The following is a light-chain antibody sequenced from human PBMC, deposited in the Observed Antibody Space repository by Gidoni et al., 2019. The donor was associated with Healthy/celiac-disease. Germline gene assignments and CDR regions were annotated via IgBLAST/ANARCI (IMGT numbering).Light chain of an antibody. CDR1: QDISNY. CDR2: DAS. J-gene: IGKJ2*01. CDR3: QQYDNLPYT. V-gene: IGKV1-33*01. Sequence: DIQMTQSPSPLSASVGDRVTITCQASQDISNYLNWYQQKPGKAPKLLIYDASNVETGVPSRFSGSGSGTDFTFTISSLQPEDIATYYCQQYDNLPYTFGQGTKLEIK.